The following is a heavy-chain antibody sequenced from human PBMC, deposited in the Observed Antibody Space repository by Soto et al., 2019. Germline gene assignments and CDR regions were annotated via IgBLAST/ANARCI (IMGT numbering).Heavy chain of an antibody. J-gene: IGHJ4*02. CDR1: GFTFSDYA. D-gene: IGHD6-19*01. Sequence: VQLVESGGGVVQPGRSLRLSCAASGFTFSDYAMHWVRQAPAKGLEWVAVVSHDGRNTHYVDSVKARFTISRDSSKDTVSLEMTRLRAGETAVYYGAKGGRQWLVTSDFNYWGQGALVTVSS. CDR2: VSHDGRNT. V-gene: IGHV3-30*18. CDR3: AKGGRQWLVTSDFNY.